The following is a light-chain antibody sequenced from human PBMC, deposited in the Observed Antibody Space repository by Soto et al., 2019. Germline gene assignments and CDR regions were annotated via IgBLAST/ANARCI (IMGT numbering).Light chain of an antibody. CDR1: SSNIGAGYD. Sequence: QLVLTQPPSVSGAPGQRVTISCTGSSSNIGAGYDVHWYQQLPGTAPKLHIYGNSNRPSGVPDRFSGSKSGTSASLAITGLQAEDEADYYCQSYDSSLSGVFGGGTKLTVL. CDR2: GNS. V-gene: IGLV1-40*01. J-gene: IGLJ3*02. CDR3: QSYDSSLSGV.